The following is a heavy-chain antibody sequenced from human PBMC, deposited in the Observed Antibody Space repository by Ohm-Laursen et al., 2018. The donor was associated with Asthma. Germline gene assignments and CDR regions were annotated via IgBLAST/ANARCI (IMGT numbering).Heavy chain of an antibody. D-gene: IGHD2-2*01. J-gene: IGHJ4*02. CDR3: ARGGLYAPNTPDY. V-gene: IGHV4-39*01. CDR1: GGSISSSSYY. CDR2: IYYSGST. Sequence: SETLSLTCTVSGGSISSSSYYWGWIRQPPGKGLEWIGSIYYSGSTYYNPSLKSRVTISVDTSKNQFSLKLSSVTAADTAVYYCARGGLYAPNTPDYWGQGTLVTVSS.